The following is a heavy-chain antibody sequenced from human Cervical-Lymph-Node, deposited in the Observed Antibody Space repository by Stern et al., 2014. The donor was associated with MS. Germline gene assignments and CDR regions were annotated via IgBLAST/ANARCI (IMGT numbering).Heavy chain of an antibody. CDR2: INTNTGIP. V-gene: IGHV7-4-1*02. CDR3: ARLRVGNITRDY. D-gene: IGHD1-26*01. Sequence: VQLVASGSELKKPGASVKVSCKASGYTFTHYGINWVRQAPGQGLEWMGWINTNTGIPTYAQAFTGRFVFSFDASVSTAYLHISNLKADDTAIYYCARLRVGNITRDYWGPGTLVTVSS. J-gene: IGHJ4*02. CDR1: GYTFTHYG.